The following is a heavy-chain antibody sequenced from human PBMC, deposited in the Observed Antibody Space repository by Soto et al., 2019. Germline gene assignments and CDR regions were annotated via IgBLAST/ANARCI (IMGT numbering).Heavy chain of an antibody. CDR1: GFPFNRYV. Sequence: PGGSLRLSCASSGFPFNRYVMNWVRPSPAKWLEWVSSVTSSSSSMLYADSVKGRFTISRDDAKDSLFLQMNSLRADDTAVYYCAREAEFASSGYGLDYWGQGNMV. J-gene: IGHJ4*02. D-gene: IGHD3-22*01. V-gene: IGHV3-21*01. CDR3: AREAEFASSGYGLDY. CDR2: VTSSSSSM.